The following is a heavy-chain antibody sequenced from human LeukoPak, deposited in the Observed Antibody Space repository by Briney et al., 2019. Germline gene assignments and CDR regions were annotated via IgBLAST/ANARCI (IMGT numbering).Heavy chain of an antibody. Sequence: ETLSLTCTVSGGSISSYYWSWIRQPPGKGLEWIGYIYYSGSTNYNPSLRSRVTISVDTSKNQFSLKLSSVTAADTAVYYCARDSSSSWSYFDYWGQGTLVTVSS. CDR1: GGSISSYY. CDR2: IYYSGST. J-gene: IGHJ4*02. D-gene: IGHD6-13*01. CDR3: ARDSSSSWSYFDY. V-gene: IGHV4-59*01.